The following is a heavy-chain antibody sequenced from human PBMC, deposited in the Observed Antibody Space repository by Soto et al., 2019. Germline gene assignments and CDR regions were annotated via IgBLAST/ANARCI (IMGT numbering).Heavy chain of an antibody. J-gene: IGHJ4*02. CDR3: ARDCHDYGATWASLNTDY. CDR1: GYTFTSYG. CDR2: ISAYNGNT. D-gene: IGHD4-17*01. V-gene: IGHV1-18*01. Sequence: GASVKVSCKASGYTFTSYGISWVRQAPGQGLEWIGWISAYNGNTNYAQKLQGRVTMTTDTSTSTAYMELRSLRSDDTAVYYCARDCHDYGATWASLNTDYWGQGTLVTVSS.